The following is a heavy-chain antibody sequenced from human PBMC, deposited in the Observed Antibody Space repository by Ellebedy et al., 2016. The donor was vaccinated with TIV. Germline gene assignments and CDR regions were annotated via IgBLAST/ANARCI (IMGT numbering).Heavy chain of an antibody. Sequence: GGSLRLSXAASGLTFSDYYMSWIRQAPGKGLEWVSSISSTSSYTNYADSVKGRFTISRDNAKNSLYLQMNSLRAEDTAVYSCARAFYGASQGGFDPWGQGTLVTVSS. J-gene: IGHJ5*02. CDR3: ARAFYGASQGGFDP. CDR2: ISSTSSYT. D-gene: IGHD3-10*01. V-gene: IGHV3-11*06. CDR1: GLTFSDYY.